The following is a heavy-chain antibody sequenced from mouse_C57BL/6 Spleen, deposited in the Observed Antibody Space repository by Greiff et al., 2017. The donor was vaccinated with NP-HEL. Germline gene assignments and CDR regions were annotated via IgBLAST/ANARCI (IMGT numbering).Heavy chain of an antibody. Sequence: QVQLQQPGAELVKPGASVKLSCKASGYTFTSYWMQWVKQRPGQGLEWIGEIDPSDSYTNYNQKFKGKATLTVDTSSSTAYMQLSSLTSEDSAVYYCARGFRDYDGDWYFDVWGTGTTVTVSS. CDR2: IDPSDSYT. J-gene: IGHJ1*03. CDR1: GYTFTSYW. D-gene: IGHD2-4*01. CDR3: ARGFRDYDGDWYFDV. V-gene: IGHV1-50*01.